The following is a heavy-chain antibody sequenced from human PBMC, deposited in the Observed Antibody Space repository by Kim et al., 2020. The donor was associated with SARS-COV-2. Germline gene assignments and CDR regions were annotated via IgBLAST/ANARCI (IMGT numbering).Heavy chain of an antibody. CDR1: GFTFSNFW. V-gene: IGHV3-7*01. Sequence: GGSLRLSCGASGFTFSNFWMNWVRQAPGKGLEWVANINKEGNEKWYVDSVRGRFTISRDNAENSLYLEMNSLRPEDTGIYYCARGTGVPGTDHWGQGTLV. D-gene: IGHD6-19*01. J-gene: IGHJ4*02. CDR3: ARGTGVPGTDH. CDR2: INKEGNEK.